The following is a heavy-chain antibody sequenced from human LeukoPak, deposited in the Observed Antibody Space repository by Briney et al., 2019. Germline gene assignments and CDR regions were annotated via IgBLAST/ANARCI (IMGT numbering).Heavy chain of an antibody. CDR1: GFTFSSYA. CDR3: AREGVSGSYYAY. CDR2: ISYDGSNK. D-gene: IGHD1-26*01. V-gene: IGHV3-30-3*01. Sequence: GGSLRLSCAASGFTFSSYAMHWVRQAPGKGLEWVAVISYDGSNKYYADSVKGRFTISRDNSKNTLYLQMNSLRAEDTAVYYCAREGVSGSYYAYWGQGTPVTVSS. J-gene: IGHJ4*02.